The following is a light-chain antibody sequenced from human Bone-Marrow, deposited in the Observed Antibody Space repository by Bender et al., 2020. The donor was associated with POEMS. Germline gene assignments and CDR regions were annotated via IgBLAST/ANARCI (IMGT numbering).Light chain of an antibody. J-gene: IGLJ3*02. V-gene: IGLV1-44*01. CDR1: TSNIGGNT. CDR3: ASWDDRLRGPV. Sequence: QSVLTQPPSASGTPGQRVTISCAGGTSNIGGNTVNWYQQVPGTAPKLLIYSNNERPSGVPDRFSGSKSGTSASLAISGLRSEDEADYYCASWDDRLRGPVFGGGTKLTVL. CDR2: SNN.